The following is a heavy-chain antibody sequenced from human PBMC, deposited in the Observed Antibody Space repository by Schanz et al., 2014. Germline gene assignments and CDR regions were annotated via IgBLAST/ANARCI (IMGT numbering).Heavy chain of an antibody. V-gene: IGHV3-23*01. CDR3: AKGRFGELSAFDI. CDR2: ISGSGCST. D-gene: IGHD3-10*01. Sequence: EVQLLESGGGLVQPGGSLRLSCAASGFTFSSYAMSWVRQAPGKGLEWVSAISGSGCSTYYADSVKGRFTISRDNSKNTLYLQMNSLRAEDTAVYYCAKGRFGELSAFDIRGQGTMVTVSS. CDR1: GFTFSSYA. J-gene: IGHJ3*02.